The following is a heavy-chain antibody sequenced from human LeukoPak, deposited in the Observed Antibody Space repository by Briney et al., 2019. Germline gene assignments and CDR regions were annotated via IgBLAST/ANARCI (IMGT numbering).Heavy chain of an antibody. CDR2: IYHSGST. CDR1: GYSISSGYY. D-gene: IGHD3-22*01. CDR3: ARASSQRRITMIVVVIGAFDI. J-gene: IGHJ3*02. Sequence: PSETLSLTCTVSGYSISSGYYWGWIRQPPGKGLEWIGSIYHSGSTYYNPSLKSRVTISVDTSKNQFSLKLSSVTAADTAVYYCARASSQRRITMIVVVIGAFDIWGQGTMVTVSS. V-gene: IGHV4-38-2*02.